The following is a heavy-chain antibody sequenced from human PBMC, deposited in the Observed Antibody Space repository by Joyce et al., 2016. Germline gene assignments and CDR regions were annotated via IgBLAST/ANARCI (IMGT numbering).Heavy chain of an antibody. CDR2: IYYSRST. CDR1: GGSISTYY. CDR3: ARTSGSYFYYFGMDV. V-gene: IGHV4-59*01. J-gene: IGHJ6*01. Sequence: QVQLQESGPGLVKPSETLSLTCTVSGGSISTYYWSWIRQPPGKGLEWIGYIYYSRSTSYNPSLKSRVTISLDTSKNQFSLTLRSVTAADTAVYFCARTSGSYFYYFGMDVWGQGTTVTVSS. D-gene: IGHD1-26*01.